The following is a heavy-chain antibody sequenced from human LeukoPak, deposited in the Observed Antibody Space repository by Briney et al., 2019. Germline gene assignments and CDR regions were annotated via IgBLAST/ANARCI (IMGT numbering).Heavy chain of an antibody. Sequence: ASETLSLTCTASGGSLSSGSYYWGWIRQPPGKGLEWIGNMFYSGSTYYNPSLKSRVTISVDTSKNQFSLKLSSVTAADTAVYYCARLLIAATGTGLIDYWGQGTLVTVSA. CDR2: MFYSGST. J-gene: IGHJ4*02. CDR1: GGSLSSGSYY. D-gene: IGHD6-25*01. V-gene: IGHV4-39*01. CDR3: ARLLIAATGTGLIDY.